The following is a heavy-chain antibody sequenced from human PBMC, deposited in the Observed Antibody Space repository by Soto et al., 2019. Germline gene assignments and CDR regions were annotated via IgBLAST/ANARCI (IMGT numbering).Heavy chain of an antibody. CDR3: ARDNGLIWFGGPLNSMDV. V-gene: IGHV3-33*01. CDR1: GFTFSSYG. Sequence: QVQLVESGGGVVQPGRSLRLSCAASGFTFSSYGMHWVRQAPGKGLEWVAVIWYDGSNKYYADSVKGRFTISRDNSKNSLYLQMNSLRAEDMAVYYWARDNGLIWFGGPLNSMDVWGQGTTVTVS. D-gene: IGHD3-10*01. J-gene: IGHJ6*02. CDR2: IWYDGSNK.